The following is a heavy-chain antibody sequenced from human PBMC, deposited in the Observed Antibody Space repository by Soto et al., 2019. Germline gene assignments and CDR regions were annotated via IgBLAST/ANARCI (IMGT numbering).Heavy chain of an antibody. CDR1: GFTFSSYA. D-gene: IGHD4-17*01. J-gene: IGHJ4*02. Sequence: SLRLSCAASGFTFSSYAMHWVRQAPGKGLEWVAVISYGGSNKYYADSVKGRFTISRDNSKNTLYLQMNSLRAEDTAVYYCARDLTTVVTPWFDYWGQGTLVTVSS. V-gene: IGHV3-30-3*01. CDR2: ISYGGSNK. CDR3: ARDLTTVVTPWFDY.